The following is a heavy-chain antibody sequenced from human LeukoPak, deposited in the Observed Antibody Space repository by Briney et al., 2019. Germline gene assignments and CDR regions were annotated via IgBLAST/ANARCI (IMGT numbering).Heavy chain of an antibody. CDR3: ISHTAILI. CDR2: IRSKANSYAT. J-gene: IGHJ4*02. CDR1: GFTFSGSA. Sequence: GGSLRLSCAASGFTFSGSAMHWVRQASGKGLGWVGRIRSKANSYATAYAASVKGRFTISRDDSKNTAYLQMNSLKTEDTAVYYCISHTAILIRGQGTLVTVSS. V-gene: IGHV3-73*01. D-gene: IGHD5-18*01.